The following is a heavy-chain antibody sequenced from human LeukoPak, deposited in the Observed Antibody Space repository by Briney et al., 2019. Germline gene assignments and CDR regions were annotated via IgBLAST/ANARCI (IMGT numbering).Heavy chain of an antibody. Sequence: PGGSLRLSCAAPGFNVSSNYMRWVRQAPGKGLEWVSVIYSGGSTYYADSVKGRFTISRDNSKNTLYLQMNSLRAEDTAVYYCAREGGDGYNIDAFDIWGQGTMVTVPS. CDR1: GFNVSSNY. CDR3: AREGGDGYNIDAFDI. D-gene: IGHD5-24*01. J-gene: IGHJ3*02. CDR2: IYSGGST. V-gene: IGHV3-66*02.